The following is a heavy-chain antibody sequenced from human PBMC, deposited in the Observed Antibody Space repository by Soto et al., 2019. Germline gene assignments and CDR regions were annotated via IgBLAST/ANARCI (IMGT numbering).Heavy chain of an antibody. CDR3: ARDGYSGRSEGFDI. V-gene: IGHV3-30*14. Sequence: QMYLVESGGGVVQPGRSLRLSCAASGFTFGAYTMHWVRQAPGKGLEWVAAISYDGNSERYTDPVKGRFTVSRDNPSDTLYLQMTSLRVEDTAVYYCARDGYSGRSEGFDIWGQGTMVTVSS. D-gene: IGHD5-12*01. CDR2: ISYDGNSE. CDR1: GFTFGAYT. J-gene: IGHJ3*02.